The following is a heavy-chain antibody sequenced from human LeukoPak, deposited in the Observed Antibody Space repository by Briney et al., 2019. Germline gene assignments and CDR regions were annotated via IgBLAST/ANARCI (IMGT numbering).Heavy chain of an antibody. Sequence: SETLSLTCTVSGGSISSYYWSWIRQPAGKGLECIGRIYSSGSTNYNPSLKSRVTMSVDTSKNQFSLELSSVTAADMAVYYCARVTTGWYYFDYWGQGTLVTVSS. CDR1: GGSISSYY. CDR3: ARVTTGWYYFDY. CDR2: IYSSGST. J-gene: IGHJ4*02. V-gene: IGHV4-4*07. D-gene: IGHD4-17*01.